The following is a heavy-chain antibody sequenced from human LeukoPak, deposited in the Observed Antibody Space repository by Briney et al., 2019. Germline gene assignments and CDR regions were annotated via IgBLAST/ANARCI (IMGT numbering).Heavy chain of an antibody. V-gene: IGHV4-34*01. D-gene: IGHD3-22*01. CDR2: INHSGST. CDR3: AVGGYDSSGPPDY. J-gene: IGHJ4*02. Sequence: SETLSLTCAVYGGSFSGYYWSWIRQPPGKGLEWIGEINHSGSTNYNPSLRSRVTISVDTSKNQFSLKLSSVTAADTAVYYCAVGGYDSSGPPDYWGQGTLVTVSS. CDR1: GGSFSGYY.